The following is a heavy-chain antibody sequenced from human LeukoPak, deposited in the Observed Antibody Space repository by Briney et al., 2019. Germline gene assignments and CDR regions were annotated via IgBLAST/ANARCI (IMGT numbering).Heavy chain of an antibody. J-gene: IGHJ4*02. Sequence: PGGSLRLSCAASGFTFSNNGMSWVRQAPGKGLERVSAIGAGGASTFYADSVKGRFAISRDNSKNTMYLQMNSLRVEDTAIYYCARGVVAPDNWGQGTLVTVSS. V-gene: IGHV3-23*01. CDR2: IGAGGAST. D-gene: IGHD3-22*01. CDR1: GFTFSNNG. CDR3: ARGVVAPDN.